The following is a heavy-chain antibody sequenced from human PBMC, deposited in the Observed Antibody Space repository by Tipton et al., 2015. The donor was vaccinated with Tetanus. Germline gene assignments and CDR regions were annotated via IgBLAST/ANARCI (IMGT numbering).Heavy chain of an antibody. CDR1: GYIFTNYW. CDR3: AGAHCSDGAFNFDF. V-gene: IGHV5-51*01. Sequence: QLVQSGGEVKKPGESLKISCKGSGYIFTNYWIGWVRQKPGEGLEWMGIIYPGDSDTRYSPSFQGQVTISVDKSINTAYLQWRSLKASDTSMFYCAGAHCSDGAFNFDFWGPGALVTVAS. J-gene: IGHJ4*02. CDR2: IYPGDSDT. D-gene: IGHD2-15*01.